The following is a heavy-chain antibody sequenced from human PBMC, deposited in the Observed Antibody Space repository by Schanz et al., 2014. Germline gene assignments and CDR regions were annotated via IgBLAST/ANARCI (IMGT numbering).Heavy chain of an antibody. D-gene: IGHD6-13*01. CDR3: ARDGHSSIWDSYYFYGLDV. J-gene: IGHJ6*02. CDR1: GHPFTAYY. Sequence: QVQLVQSGAEVKKPGASVKVSCKASGHPFTAYYMHWVRQAPGQGLEWMGQINPNSGGTNYAENFQGRVTMTRDTSASTVYMELSRLTSDDTALYYCARDGHSSIWDSYYFYGLDVWGQGTTVTVSS. V-gene: IGHV1-2*06. CDR2: INPNSGGT.